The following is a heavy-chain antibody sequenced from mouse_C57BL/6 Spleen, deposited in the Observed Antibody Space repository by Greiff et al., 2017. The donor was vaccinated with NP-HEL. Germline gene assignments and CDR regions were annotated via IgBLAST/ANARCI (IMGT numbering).Heavy chain of an antibody. D-gene: IGHD3-2*02. V-gene: IGHV1-64*01. Sequence: VQLQQPGAELVKPGASVKLSCKASGYTFTSYWMHWVKQRPGQGLEWIGMIHPNSGSTNYNEKFKSKATLTVDKSSSTAYMQLSSLTSEDSAVYYCARDSSGYVSMDYWGQGTSVTVSS. CDR3: ARDSSGYVSMDY. CDR2: IHPNSGST. J-gene: IGHJ4*01. CDR1: GYTFTSYW.